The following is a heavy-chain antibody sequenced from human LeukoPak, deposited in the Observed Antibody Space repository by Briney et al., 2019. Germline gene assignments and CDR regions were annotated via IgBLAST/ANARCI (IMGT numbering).Heavy chain of an antibody. CDR2: IYYSGST. V-gene: IGHV4-39*01. CDR1: VVSISSSSHY. Sequence: SETLSLTCTVSVVSISSSSHYWGWIRQPPGKGLEWIGSIYYSGSTYYNPSLKSRVTISVDTSKNQFSLKLSSVTAADTAVYYCARHGRMRQQLSNWFDPWGQGTLVTVSS. J-gene: IGHJ5*02. D-gene: IGHD6-13*01. CDR3: ARHGRMRQQLSNWFDP.